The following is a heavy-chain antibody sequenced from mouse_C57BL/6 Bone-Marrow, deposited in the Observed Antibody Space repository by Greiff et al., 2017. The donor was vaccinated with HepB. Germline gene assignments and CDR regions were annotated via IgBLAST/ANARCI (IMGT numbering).Heavy chain of an antibody. CDR2: ISDGGSYT. Sequence: EVMLVESGGGLVKPGGSLTLSCAASGFTFSSYAMSWVRQTPEKRLEWVATISDGGSYTYYPDNVKGRFTISRDNAKNNLYLQMSHLKSEDTAMYYCALYGLYWGQGTLVTVSA. CDR3: ALYGLY. J-gene: IGHJ3*01. CDR1: GFTFSSYA. D-gene: IGHD2-10*02. V-gene: IGHV5-4*03.